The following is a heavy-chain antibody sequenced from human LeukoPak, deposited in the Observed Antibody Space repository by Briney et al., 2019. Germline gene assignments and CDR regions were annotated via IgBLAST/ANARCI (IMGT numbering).Heavy chain of an antibody. CDR2: ISSTCGHI. D-gene: IGHD2-8*01. CDR3: ARSNGECYGCNWFDP. V-gene: IGHV3-21*01. J-gene: IGHJ5*02. Sequence: GGSLRLSCAASEYTFSRNTMNWVRQAPGKGLEWVSTISSTCGHIYYPDSPRGRSIVARDNANNSLYQQMNSLSADDTADYYSARSNGECYGCNWFDPWGQGTLVTVSS. CDR1: EYTFSRNT.